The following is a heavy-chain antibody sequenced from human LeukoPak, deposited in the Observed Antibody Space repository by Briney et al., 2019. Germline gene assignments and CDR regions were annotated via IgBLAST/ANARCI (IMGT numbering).Heavy chain of an antibody. CDR3: ANNRPYYYDSSGYWDY. V-gene: IGHV3-73*01. CDR2: IGSRADNHAT. Sequence: PGGSLRLSCAASGFIFSACAVHWIRQAPGKGLEWVGLIGSRADNHATLYGASMEGKFTISRDDSKNTAYLQMNSLKTEDTAVYYCANNRPYYYDSSGYWDYWGQGTLVTVSS. D-gene: IGHD3-22*01. J-gene: IGHJ4*02. CDR1: GFIFSACA.